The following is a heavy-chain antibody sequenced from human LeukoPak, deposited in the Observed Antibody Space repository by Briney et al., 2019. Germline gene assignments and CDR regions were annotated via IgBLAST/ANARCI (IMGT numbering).Heavy chain of an antibody. Sequence: ASVKVSCKASGYTFTGYYMHWVRQAPGQGPEWMGWINPNSGGTNYAQKFQGRVTMTRDTSISTAYMELSRLRSDDTAVYYCAVSIAAIGGFDYWGQGTLVTVSS. CDR3: AVSIAAIGGFDY. CDR2: INPNSGGT. J-gene: IGHJ4*02. CDR1: GYTFTGYY. D-gene: IGHD6-13*01. V-gene: IGHV1-2*02.